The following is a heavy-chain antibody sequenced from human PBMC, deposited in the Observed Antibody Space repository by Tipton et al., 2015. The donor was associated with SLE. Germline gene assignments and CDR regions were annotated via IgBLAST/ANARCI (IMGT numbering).Heavy chain of an antibody. CDR3: ARLDRSWGAGYFDS. CDR1: GDSITSYY. Sequence: TLSLTCSVSGDSITSYYWSWFRQSTGRGLEWIGRVYSSGSANYNPALISRVSMSVDMSKNQFSLRLTSVTAADTAVYYCARLDRSWGAGYFDSWGQGTVVTVTS. D-gene: IGHD1-26*01. V-gene: IGHV4-4*07. CDR2: VYSSGSA. J-gene: IGHJ4*02.